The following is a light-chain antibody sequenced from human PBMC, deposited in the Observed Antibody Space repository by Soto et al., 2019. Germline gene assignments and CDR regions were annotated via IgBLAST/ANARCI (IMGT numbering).Light chain of an antibody. Sequence: EIVMTQSPATLSVSPGERATLSCRAGQSVSSNLAWYQQKPGQAPRLLIYDASTRATGVPGRFSGRGSRTEFTLSISSLQSEDFAVYYCQQYNNWSWTFGQGTKVDIK. CDR2: DAS. CDR1: QSVSSN. J-gene: IGKJ1*01. CDR3: QQYNNWSWT. V-gene: IGKV3-15*01.